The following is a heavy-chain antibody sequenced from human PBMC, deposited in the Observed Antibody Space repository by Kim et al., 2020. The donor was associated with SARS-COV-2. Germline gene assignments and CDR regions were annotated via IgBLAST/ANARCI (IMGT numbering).Heavy chain of an antibody. V-gene: IGHV4-31*03. Sequence: SETLSLTCTVSGGSISSGGYYWSWIRQHPGKGLEWIGYIYYSGSTYYNPSLKSRVTISVDTSKNQFSLKLSSVTAADTAVYYCAREGYYDILTGYSYYGMDVWGQGTTVTVSS. CDR3: AREGYYDILTGYSYYGMDV. CDR1: GGSISSGGYY. CDR2: IYYSGST. D-gene: IGHD3-9*01. J-gene: IGHJ6*02.